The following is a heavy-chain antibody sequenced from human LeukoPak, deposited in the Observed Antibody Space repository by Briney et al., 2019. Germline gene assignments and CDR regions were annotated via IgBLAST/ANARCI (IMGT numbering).Heavy chain of an antibody. CDR1: GFTFNSYA. J-gene: IGHJ4*02. D-gene: IGHD2-21*02. V-gene: IGHV3-23*01. CDR2: ISGSGGTT. Sequence: GGSLRLSCAASGFTFNSYAMSWVRQAPGKGLEWVSAISGSGGTTNYADSVKGRFTISRDNSKNTLYLQMNSLRAEDTAVYYCAKHPRHCGGDCYSDFDYWGQGTLVTVSS. CDR3: AKHPRHCGGDCYSDFDY.